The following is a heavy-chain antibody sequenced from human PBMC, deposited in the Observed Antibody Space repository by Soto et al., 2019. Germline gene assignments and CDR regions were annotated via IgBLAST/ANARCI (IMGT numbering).Heavy chain of an antibody. V-gene: IGHV3-74*01. J-gene: IGHJ4*02. CDR2: TCRDMAAT. CDR3: VRGTSAWRGMDY. CDR1: GFTFSTYC. D-gene: IGHD6-19*01. Sequence: SLRLSGAASGFTFSTYCMHWCRHAPGTGLLWVSRTCRDMAATNYADSVKGRFTIYRDDAKNTLYLQMNSLRVEDTDMYYCVRGTSAWRGMDYWGRGTLVTVSS.